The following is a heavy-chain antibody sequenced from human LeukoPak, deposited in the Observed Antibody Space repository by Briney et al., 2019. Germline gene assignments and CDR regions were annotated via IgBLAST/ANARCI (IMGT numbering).Heavy chain of an antibody. CDR2: INPSGSST. Sequence: ASVKVSCKASGYTFTSHYMHWVRQAPGQGLEWMGLINPSGSSTLYAQKFQGRVTMTRDMSTTTDYMELSSLRSEDTAVYYCARTPGYYGSGSYYYYYMDVWGKGTTVTVSS. V-gene: IGHV1-46*01. CDR1: GYTFTSHY. CDR3: ARTPGYYGSGSYYYYYMDV. D-gene: IGHD3-10*01. J-gene: IGHJ6*03.